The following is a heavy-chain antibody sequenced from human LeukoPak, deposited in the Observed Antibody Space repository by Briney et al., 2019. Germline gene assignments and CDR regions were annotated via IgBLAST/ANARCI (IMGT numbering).Heavy chain of an antibody. D-gene: IGHD3-22*01. CDR2: IWYDGSNK. CDR3: ARDQYYYDSTGYYPGDY. V-gene: IGHV3-33*01. CDR1: GCTFSSYG. Sequence: PGGSLRLSCAASGCTFSSYGMHWVRQAPGKGLEWVAVIWYDGSNKYYADSVKGRFTISRDNSKNTLYLQMNSLRAEDTAVYYCARDQYYYDSTGYYPGDYWGQGTLVTVSS. J-gene: IGHJ4*02.